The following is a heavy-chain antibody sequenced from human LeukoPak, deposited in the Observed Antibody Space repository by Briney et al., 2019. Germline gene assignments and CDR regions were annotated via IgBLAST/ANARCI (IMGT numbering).Heavy chain of an antibody. V-gene: IGHV3-30*02. CDR3: AKDGYCSSTSCYPAYYYYYMDV. CDR2: IRYDGSNK. Sequence: GGSLRLSCAASGFTFSSYGMHWVRQAPGKGLEWVAFIRYDGSNKYYADSVKGRFTISRDNSKSTLYLQMNSLRAEDTAVYYCAKDGYCSSTSCYPAYYYYYMDVWGKGTTVTVSS. J-gene: IGHJ6*03. D-gene: IGHD2-2*01. CDR1: GFTFSSYG.